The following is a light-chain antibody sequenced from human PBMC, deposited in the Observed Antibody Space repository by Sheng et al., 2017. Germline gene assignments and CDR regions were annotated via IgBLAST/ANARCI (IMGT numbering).Light chain of an antibody. J-gene: IGKJ1*01. CDR2: ATS. Sequence: EIHLTQSPSFVSAFVGDRVTITCRASQGISTYLAWYQQKAGKAPKLLIYATSTLQRGVPSRFSGSGSGTEFTLTITSLQPDDFATYYCQQLNLYPRTFGQRTTVEI. CDR1: QGISTY. CDR3: QQLNLYPRT. V-gene: IGKV1-9*01.